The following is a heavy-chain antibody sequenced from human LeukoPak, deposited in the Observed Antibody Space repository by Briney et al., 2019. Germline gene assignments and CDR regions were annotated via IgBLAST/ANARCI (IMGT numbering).Heavy chain of an antibody. CDR3: AKGGGYEAQYYYYYLDV. Sequence: GGSLRLSCAASGFTFSSYGMYWVRQAPGKGLESVAFIRYDGSNKYYADSVKGRFTISRDNSKNTLYLQMKSLRAEDTAVYYCAKGGGYEAQYYYYYLDVWGKGTTVTISS. V-gene: IGHV3-30*02. J-gene: IGHJ6*03. CDR1: GFTFSSYG. CDR2: IRYDGSNK. D-gene: IGHD5-12*01.